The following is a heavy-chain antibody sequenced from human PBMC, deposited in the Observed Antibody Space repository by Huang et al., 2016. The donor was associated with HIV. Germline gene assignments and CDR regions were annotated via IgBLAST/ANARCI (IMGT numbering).Heavy chain of an antibody. CDR2: IYYKGST. CDR1: GGSIRSSDSP. CDR3: ARHREGPVAYYSGWGSHLNYMDV. V-gene: IGHV4-39*01. D-gene: IGHD3-10*01. J-gene: IGHJ6*03. Sequence: QLLLQESGPGLVKPSEALALTCAVSGGSIRSSDSPWGWIRQPPGKGLEWVGSIYYKGSTHYSPARKSRVTVAVDTSKNLCFLNLTSMTAADTAVYYCARHREGPVAYYSGWGSHLNYMDVWGRGRTVVVSS.